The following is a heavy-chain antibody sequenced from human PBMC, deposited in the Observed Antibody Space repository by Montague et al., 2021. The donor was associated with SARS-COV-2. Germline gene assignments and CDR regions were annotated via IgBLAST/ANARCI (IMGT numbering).Heavy chain of an antibody. D-gene: IGHD1-26*01. V-gene: IGHV2-5*02. CDR3: AHRRLHTGSFDY. CDR2: IYWDDDK. Sequence: PALVKPTQTLTLTCTFSGFSLSTSGVGVGWIRQPPGKALEWLALIYWDDDKRYSPSLKSRLTLTKDTSKNQVVLTVTNMDPVDTATYYCAHRRLHTGSFDYWGQGALVTVSS. CDR1: GFSLSTSGVG. J-gene: IGHJ4*02.